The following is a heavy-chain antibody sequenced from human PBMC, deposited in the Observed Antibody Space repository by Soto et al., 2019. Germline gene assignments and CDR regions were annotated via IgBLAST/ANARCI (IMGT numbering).Heavy chain of an antibody. J-gene: IGHJ6*03. CDR1: GFTFSDYY. CDR2: ISSSGSTI. D-gene: IGHD2-15*01. V-gene: IGHV3-11*01. CDR3: ARDGGGYCSGGSCLTDYYMDV. Sequence: GGSLRLSCAASGFTFSDYYMSWIRQAPGKGLEWVSYISSSGSTIYYADSVKGRFTISRDNAKNSLYLQMNSLRAEDTAVYYCARDGGGYCSGGSCLTDYYMDVWGKGTTVTVSS.